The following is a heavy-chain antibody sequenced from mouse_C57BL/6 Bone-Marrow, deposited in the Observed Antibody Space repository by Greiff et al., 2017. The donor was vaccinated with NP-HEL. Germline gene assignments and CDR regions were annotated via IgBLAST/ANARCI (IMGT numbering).Heavy chain of an antibody. CDR3: ARSGLGGYFDY. CDR1: GFTFTDYY. J-gene: IGHJ2*01. D-gene: IGHD2-2*01. V-gene: IGHV7-3*01. CDR2: IRNKANGYTT. Sequence: EVQLVESGGGLVQPGGSLSLSCAASGFTFTDYYMSWVRQPPGKALEWLGFIRNKANGYTTEYSASVKGRFTISRDNSQSILYLQMNALRAEDSATYYCARSGLGGYFDYWGQGTTLTVSS.